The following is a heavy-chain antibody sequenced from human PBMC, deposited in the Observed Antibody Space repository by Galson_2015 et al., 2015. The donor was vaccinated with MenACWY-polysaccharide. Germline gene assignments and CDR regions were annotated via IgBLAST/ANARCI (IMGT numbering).Heavy chain of an antibody. V-gene: IGHV3-23*01. J-gene: IGHJ4*02. CDR2: ISGSGGST. Sequence: SLRLSCAASGFTFSNYAMRWVRQAPGKGLEWVSDISGSGGSTYYADSVTGRFTISRDNSKNTLHLQMNSLRLEDTAVYYWARFPQAVAVLGGLDYWGQGTLVVVSS. D-gene: IGHD6-19*01. CDR3: ARFPQAVAVLGGLDY. CDR1: GFTFSNYA.